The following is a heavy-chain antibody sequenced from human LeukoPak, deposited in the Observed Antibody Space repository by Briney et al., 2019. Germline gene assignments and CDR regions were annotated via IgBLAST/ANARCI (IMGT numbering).Heavy chain of an antibody. CDR1: GGSIMSYY. Sequence: PSETLSLTCTVSGGSIMSYYWSWIRQPPGEGLEWIGYVYHSGSTNYNPSLQSRVTISVDKSKNQFSLKLSSVTAADTAVYYCARLWPNYYDSSGYFDYWGQGTLVTVSS. CDR2: VYHSGST. V-gene: IGHV4-59*12. D-gene: IGHD3-22*01. CDR3: ARLWPNYYDSSGYFDY. J-gene: IGHJ4*02.